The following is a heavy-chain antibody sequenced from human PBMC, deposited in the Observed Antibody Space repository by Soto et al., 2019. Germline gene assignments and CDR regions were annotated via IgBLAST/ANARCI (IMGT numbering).Heavy chain of an antibody. J-gene: IGHJ4*02. V-gene: IGHV1-18*01. D-gene: IGHD3-9*01. CDR3: ARDLYDTTTGYHVGADY. CDR2: ISGPNGNT. Sequence: QVQLVQSGAEVKKPGASVKVSCKASDFSSLSYGFSWVRQAPGEGVEWMGCISGPNGNTNYALKFQGRVTMTTDTSTSTGYMELRSLRFDHTAVYYCARDLYDTTTGYHVGADYWGQGTLVTVSS. CDR1: DFSSLSYG.